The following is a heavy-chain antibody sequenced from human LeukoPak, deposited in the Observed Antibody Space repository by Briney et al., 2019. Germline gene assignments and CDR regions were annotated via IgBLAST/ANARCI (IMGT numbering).Heavy chain of an antibody. CDR2: INHSGST. Sequence: SQTLSLTCAVYGGSFSGYYWSWIRQPPGKGLEWIGEINHSGSTNYNPSLTSRVTISVDTSKNQFSLKLSSVTAADTAVYYCARVGPDYDFWRGLNWFDPWGQGTLVTVSS. J-gene: IGHJ5*02. D-gene: IGHD3-3*01. V-gene: IGHV4-34*01. CDR1: GGSFSGYY. CDR3: ARVGPDYDFWRGLNWFDP.